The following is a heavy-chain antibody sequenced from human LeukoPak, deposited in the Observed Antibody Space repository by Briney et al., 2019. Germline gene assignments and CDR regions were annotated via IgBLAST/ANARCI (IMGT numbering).Heavy chain of an antibody. CDR2: ITSSVGSP. CDR1: GFTVSSYA. V-gene: IGHV3-23*01. D-gene: IGHD5-18*01. CDR3: AKYPRSGCSYADY. J-gene: IGHJ4*02. Sequence: GGSLRLSCAASGFTVSSYAMSWVRQAPGKGLECVAAITSSVGSPFYPDSVKGRFTISKDNSKNTLFLQMNSLRADDTAIYYCAKYPRSGCSYADYWGQGTLVTVSS.